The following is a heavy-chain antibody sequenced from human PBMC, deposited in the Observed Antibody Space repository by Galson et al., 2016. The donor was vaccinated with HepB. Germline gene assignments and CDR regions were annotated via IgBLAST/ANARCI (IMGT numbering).Heavy chain of an antibody. V-gene: IGHV3-7*01. CDR1: GFTFNNYW. CDR2: IKQDGSEK. Sequence: SLRLSCAASGFTFNNYWMSWVRQAPGKGLEWVANIKQDGSEKHYVDSVKGRFTISRDNAKNSLYLQMNSLRVEDTGVYYCTRGSDGPHQDWSDTWGQGTLVSVST. CDR3: TRGSDGPHQDWSDT. J-gene: IGHJ5*02. D-gene: IGHD3-16*01.